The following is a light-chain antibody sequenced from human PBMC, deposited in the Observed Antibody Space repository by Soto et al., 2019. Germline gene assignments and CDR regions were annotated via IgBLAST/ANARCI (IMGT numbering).Light chain of an antibody. V-gene: IGKV3-20*01. CDR1: QSVSNSY. CDR3: LQYGSAPRT. J-gene: IGKJ2*01. Sequence: DIVLTQSPGPLSLSPGERATLSCRASQSVSNSYLAWFQQKPGQAPRLLIYGASSRATGIPDRFSGSGCGMAFTLTISRLEPEDSAVYSCLQYGSAPRTFGQGTKLEIK. CDR2: GAS.